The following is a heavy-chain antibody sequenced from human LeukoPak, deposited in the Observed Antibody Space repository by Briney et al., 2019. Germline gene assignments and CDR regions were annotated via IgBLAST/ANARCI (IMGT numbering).Heavy chain of an antibody. Sequence: PSETLSLTCAVSGGSISSGGYSWSWIRQPPGKGLEWIGYIYHSGSTYYNPSLKSRVTVSVDRSKNQFSLKLSSVTAADTAVYYCARGRYNCDYWGQGTLVTVSS. CDR1: GGSISSGGYS. CDR3: ARGRYNCDY. D-gene: IGHD5-24*01. CDR2: IYHSGST. V-gene: IGHV4-30-2*01. J-gene: IGHJ4*02.